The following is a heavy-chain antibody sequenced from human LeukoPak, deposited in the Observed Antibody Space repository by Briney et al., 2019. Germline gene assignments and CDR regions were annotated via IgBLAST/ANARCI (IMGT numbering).Heavy chain of an antibody. V-gene: IGHV3-73*01. J-gene: IGHJ4*02. CDR1: GFTFSGSA. CDR3: TRYSSGWYYSDY. Sequence: GGSLRLSCAASGFTFSGSAMHWVRQASGKGLEWVGRIRSKANSYATAYAASVKGRFTISRDDSKNTAYLQMNSLKTEDTAVYYCTRYSSGWYYSDYWGQGTLVTVSS. D-gene: IGHD6-19*01. CDR2: IRSKANSYAT.